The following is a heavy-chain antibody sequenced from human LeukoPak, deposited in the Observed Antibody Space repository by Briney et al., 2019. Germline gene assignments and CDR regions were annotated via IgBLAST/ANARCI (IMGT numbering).Heavy chain of an antibody. CDR3: AREVDTAMVIGSWFDL. D-gene: IGHD5-18*01. J-gene: IGHJ5*02. CDR2: INTNTGNP. V-gene: IGHV7-4-1*02. Sequence: ASVKVSCKASGYTFTSYAMNWVRQAPGQGLEWMGWINTNTGNPTYAQGFTGRFVFSLDTSVSTAYLQISSLKAEDTAVYYCAREVDTAMVIGSWFDLWGQGTLVTVSS. CDR1: GYTFTSYA.